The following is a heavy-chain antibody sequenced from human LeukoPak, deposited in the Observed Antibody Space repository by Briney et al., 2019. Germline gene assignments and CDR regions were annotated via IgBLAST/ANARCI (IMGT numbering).Heavy chain of an antibody. CDR1: GDSFRTFY. CDR3: ARDLSEGDYFDY. CDR2: IYYSGST. D-gene: IGHD3-16*01. J-gene: IGHJ4*02. Sequence: PSETLSLTCTVSGDSFRTFYWSWLRQPPGKGLEWIGYIYYSGSTNYNPSLKSRVTISVDTSKNQFSLKLSSVTAADTAVYYCARDLSEGDYFDYWGQGTLVTVSS. V-gene: IGHV4-59*01.